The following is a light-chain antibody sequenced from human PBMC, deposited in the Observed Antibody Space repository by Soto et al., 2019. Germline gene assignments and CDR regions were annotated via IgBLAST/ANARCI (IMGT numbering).Light chain of an antibody. CDR2: GAS. CDR3: QQNNRWPHIT. V-gene: IGKV3-20*01. CDR1: QSVRSTH. Sequence: EILLTQSPGTLSLSPGERATLXXRASQSVRSTHLAWYQLKPGQATRLXXYGASSRATGITDRFSGSGSGTQFTLTISRLQSEDSAVYFCQQNNRWPHITFGQGTRLEIK. J-gene: IGKJ5*01.